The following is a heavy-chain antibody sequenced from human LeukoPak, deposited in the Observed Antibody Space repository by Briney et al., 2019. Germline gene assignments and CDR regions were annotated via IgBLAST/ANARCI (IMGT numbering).Heavy chain of an antibody. D-gene: IGHD3-10*01. CDR2: ISGSGGSI. J-gene: IGHJ4*02. CDR3: AKDKAGSTAYYFDY. Sequence: PGGSLRLSCAASGFTFSSYAMSWVRQAPGKGLEWVSAISGSGGSIYYADSVKGRFTISRDNSKNTLYLQMSSLRAEDTAVYYCAKDKAGSTAYYFDYWGQGTLVTVSS. V-gene: IGHV3-23*01. CDR1: GFTFSSYA.